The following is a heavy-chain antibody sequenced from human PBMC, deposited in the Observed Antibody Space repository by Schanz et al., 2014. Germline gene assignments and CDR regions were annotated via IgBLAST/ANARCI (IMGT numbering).Heavy chain of an antibody. CDR2: IIPVLNIA. Sequence: QLQLVQSGAEVKKPGSSVKVSCKLSGGTFSSYTISWMRQAPGQGLEWMGKIIPVLNIATYAQRFQDKVTITADASTTTAYMELSGLRSEDTAVYYCARDRLECGAECYSVEVFEIWGQGTLVIVSS. D-gene: IGHD2-21*01. V-gene: IGHV1-69*08. CDR3: ARDRLECGAECYSVEVFEI. CDR1: GGTFSSYT. J-gene: IGHJ4*02.